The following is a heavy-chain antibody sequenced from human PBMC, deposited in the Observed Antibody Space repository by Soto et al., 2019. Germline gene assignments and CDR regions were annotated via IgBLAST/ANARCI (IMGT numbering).Heavy chain of an antibody. J-gene: IGHJ4*02. CDR2: IYHSGST. CDR3: ARVDTAMGDFDY. D-gene: IGHD5-18*01. Sequence: ASETLSLTCAVSGGSISSGGYSWSWIRQPPGKGLEWIGYIYHSGSTYYNPSLKSRVTISVDRSKNQFSLKLSSVTAADTAVYYCARVDTAMGDFDYWGQGTLVTVSS. V-gene: IGHV4-30-2*01. CDR1: GGSISSGGYS.